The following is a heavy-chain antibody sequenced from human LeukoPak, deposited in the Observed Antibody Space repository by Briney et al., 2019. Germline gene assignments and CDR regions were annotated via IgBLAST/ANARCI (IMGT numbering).Heavy chain of an antibody. CDR2: ISGSGGST. J-gene: IGHJ5*02. CDR1: GFTFSSYA. D-gene: IGHD3-3*01. Sequence: GGSLRLSCAASGFTFSSYAMSWVRQAPGKGLEWVSAISGSGGSTHYADSVKGRFTISRDNSKNTLYLQMNSLRAEDTAVYYCAKAEGFLEWFPSWGQGTLVTVSS. V-gene: IGHV3-23*01. CDR3: AKAEGFLEWFPS.